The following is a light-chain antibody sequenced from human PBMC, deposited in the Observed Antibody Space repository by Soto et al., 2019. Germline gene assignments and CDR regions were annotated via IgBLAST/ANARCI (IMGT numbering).Light chain of an antibody. CDR2: GNT. V-gene: IGLV1-40*01. J-gene: IGLJ2*01. CDR1: SSNIGAGYD. Sequence: QSVLTQPPSVSGAPGQRVTISCTGSSSNIGAGYDVHWYQQLPGRAPKLLIYGNTNRPSGVPDRFSGSKSGTSASLAITGIQAEDEAEYYCLSFDSSLSVVFGGGTKLTVL. CDR3: LSFDSSLSVV.